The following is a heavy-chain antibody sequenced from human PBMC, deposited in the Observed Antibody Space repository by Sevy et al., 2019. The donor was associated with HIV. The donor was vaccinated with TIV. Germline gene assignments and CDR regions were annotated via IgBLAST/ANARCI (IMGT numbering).Heavy chain of an antibody. V-gene: IGHV3-23*01. J-gene: IGHJ4*02. D-gene: IGHD3-22*01. CDR1: GFTFSSYA. CDR2: ISGSGYLT. Sequence: GGSLRLSCAASGFTFSSYAMSWVRQAPGKGLEWVSAISGSGYLTYYTDSVKGRFTISRDNSKNTLYLQMNSLRAEDTAVYYCAKEGVGYYYDSSGLFDYWGQGTLVTVSS. CDR3: AKEGVGYYYDSSGLFDY.